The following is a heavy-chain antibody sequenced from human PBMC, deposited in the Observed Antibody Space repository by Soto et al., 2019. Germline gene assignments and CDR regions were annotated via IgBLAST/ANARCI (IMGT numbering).Heavy chain of an antibody. CDR2: IYYTGTT. J-gene: IGHJ5*01. D-gene: IGHD3-22*01. CDR1: GGSISTYY. V-gene: IGHV4-59*08. Sequence: SETLSLTCTVSGGSISTYYWSWIRQPPGKGLEWIGYIYYTGTTTYNPSFKSRLTISVDSSKNQFSLKLTSVTATDTAVYYCARLGGFYQSLDSWGQGALVTVSS. CDR3: ARLGGFYQSLDS.